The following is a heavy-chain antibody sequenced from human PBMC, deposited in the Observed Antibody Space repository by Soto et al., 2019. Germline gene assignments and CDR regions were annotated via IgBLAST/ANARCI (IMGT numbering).Heavy chain of an antibody. V-gene: IGHV4-59*01. Sequence: QVQLQESGPGLVKPSETLSLTCTVSGGSISSYYWSWIRQPPGKGLEWIGYIYYSGSTNYNPSLKSRVTISVDTSKHQSALTLSSVTAADTAVYYCARVSGSYGYYFDSWGQGTLVTVSS. J-gene: IGHJ4*02. CDR1: GGSISSYY. D-gene: IGHD1-26*01. CDR2: IYYSGST. CDR3: ARVSGSYGYYFDS.